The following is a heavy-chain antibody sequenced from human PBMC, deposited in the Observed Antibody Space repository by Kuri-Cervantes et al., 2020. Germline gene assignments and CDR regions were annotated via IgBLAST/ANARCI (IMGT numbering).Heavy chain of an antibody. Sequence: GESLKISCAASGFTFSSYWMHWVRQAPGRGLVWVSRINSDGSSTSYADSVKGRFTISRDNAKNSLYLQMNSLRAEDTAVYYCARDWGLVYDSSGYDYWGQGTLVTVSS. V-gene: IGHV3-74*01. CDR3: ARDWGLVYDSSGYDY. CDR2: INSDGSST. J-gene: IGHJ4*02. CDR1: GFTFSSYW. D-gene: IGHD3-22*01.